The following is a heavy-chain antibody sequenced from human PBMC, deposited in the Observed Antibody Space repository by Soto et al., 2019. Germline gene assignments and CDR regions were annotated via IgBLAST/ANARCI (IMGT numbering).Heavy chain of an antibody. CDR1: GYSVTSSDYY. J-gene: IGHJ6*02. D-gene: IGHD2-15*01. Sequence: ETLSLTCSVSGYSVTSSDYYWAWIRQPPGKGLEWIGSMFYSGLTYYNPSLKSRVTLSVDTSKNQFSVRLNSVTAADTAVYYCAPLSVSLSGPYGIHVWGQGTTVTVSS. CDR2: MFYSGLT. CDR3: APLSVSLSGPYGIHV. V-gene: IGHV4-39*01.